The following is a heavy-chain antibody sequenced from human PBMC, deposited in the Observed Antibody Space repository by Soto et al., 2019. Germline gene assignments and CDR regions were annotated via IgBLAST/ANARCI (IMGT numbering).Heavy chain of an antibody. D-gene: IGHD2-15*01. J-gene: IGHJ6*02. V-gene: IGHV3-30*18. CDR1: GFTFSSYG. CDR3: AKVGYCSGGSCHPYYYYGMDV. CDR2: ISYDGSNK. Sequence: QVQLVESGGGVVQPGRSLRLSCAASGFTFSSYGMHWVRQAPGKGLEWVAVISYDGSNKYYADSVKGRFTISRDNSKNMLXLXTNSLRAEDTAVYYCAKVGYCSGGSCHPYYYYGMDVWGQGTTVTVSS.